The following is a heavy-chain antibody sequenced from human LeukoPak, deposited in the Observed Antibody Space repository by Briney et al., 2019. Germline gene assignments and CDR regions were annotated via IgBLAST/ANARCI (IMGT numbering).Heavy chain of an antibody. D-gene: IGHD2-8*01. Sequence: SETLSLTCTGSGGSISNSDYYRSWIRQPPGRGLEWLGNIYYTGSASYNASLKSRVTLSVDTVNNQFSLQLTSVTAADTAVYYCARENYCTNGVCWAFDPWGPGTLVIVSS. CDR1: GGSISNSDYY. CDR3: ARENYCTNGVCWAFDP. V-gene: IGHV4-39*07. CDR2: IYYTGSA. J-gene: IGHJ5*02.